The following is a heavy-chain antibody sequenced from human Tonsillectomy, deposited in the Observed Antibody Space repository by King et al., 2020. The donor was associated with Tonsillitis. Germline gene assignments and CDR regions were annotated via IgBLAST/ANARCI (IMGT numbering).Heavy chain of an antibody. CDR2: ISGSGRTT. D-gene: IGHD3-22*01. CDR3: AKYEHYYDSSGYYTLGY. Sequence: VQLVESGGGLVQPGGSLRLSCAASGFTFSSYAMSWVRQAPGKGLEWVSAISGSGRTTYYADSVKGRFTISRDNSKNTLYLQMNSLRAEDTAVYYCAKYEHYYDSSGYYTLGYWGQGTLVTVSS. J-gene: IGHJ4*02. V-gene: IGHV3-23*04. CDR1: GFTFSSYA.